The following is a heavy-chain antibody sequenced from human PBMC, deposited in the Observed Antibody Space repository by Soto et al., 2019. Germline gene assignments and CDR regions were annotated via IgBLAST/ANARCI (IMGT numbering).Heavy chain of an antibody. Sequence: EVQLVESGGGLVKPGGSLRLSCAASGLTFSNAWMTWVRQAPGKGLEWVGRIKSKTDGGTTDYVAPVKGRFTISRDDSKNTVYLQMNSVKTEDRGVYSCAPRYSCYDEYWGQGNLVTVSS. J-gene: IGHJ4*02. CDR1: GLTFSNAW. V-gene: IGHV3-15*01. CDR2: IKSKTDGGTT. D-gene: IGHD5-12*01. CDR3: APRYSCYDEY.